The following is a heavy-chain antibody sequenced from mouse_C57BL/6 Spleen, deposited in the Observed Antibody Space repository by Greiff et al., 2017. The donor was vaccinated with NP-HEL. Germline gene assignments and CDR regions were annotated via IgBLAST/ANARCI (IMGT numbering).Heavy chain of an antibody. J-gene: IGHJ4*01. CDR3: ARYGYYAMDY. CDR1: GYSITSGYY. V-gene: IGHV3-6*01. Sequence: DVKLQESGPGLVKPSQSLSLTCSVSGYSITSGYYWNWIRQFPGNKLAWMGYISYDGSNNYNPSLKNRIAIPRDTSKNQFFLKLNSVTTEDTATYYCARYGYYAMDYWGQGTTVTVSS. D-gene: IGHD1-1*01. CDR2: ISYDGSN.